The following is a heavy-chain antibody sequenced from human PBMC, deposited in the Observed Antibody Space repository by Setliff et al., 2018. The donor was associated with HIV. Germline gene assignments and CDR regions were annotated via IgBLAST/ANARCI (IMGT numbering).Heavy chain of an antibody. CDR3: ARDPANSGGWD. Sequence: GASVKVSCKTSGYTFTNYALNWVRQAPGQGLEWMGWINTNTGNPTYAQGFTGRFVFSLDTSVSTAYLQISSLKAEDTAVYYCARDPANSGGWDWGQGTLVTVSS. CDR1: GYTFTNYA. V-gene: IGHV7-4-1*02. J-gene: IGHJ4*02. CDR2: INTNTGNP. D-gene: IGHD6-19*01.